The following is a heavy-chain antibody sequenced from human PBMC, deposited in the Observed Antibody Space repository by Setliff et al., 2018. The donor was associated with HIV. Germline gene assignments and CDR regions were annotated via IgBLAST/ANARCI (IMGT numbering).Heavy chain of an antibody. Sequence: GESLKISCAASGFTFSSYAMSWVRQAPGKELEWVSGVGGSGSPTYYADSVKGRFTISRDNSKTTLYMQMNSLRVEDTAIYYCAKGSSSGWDGGYVRKFDNWGQGTLVTVSS. CDR3: AKGSSSGWDGGYVRKFDN. CDR2: VGGSGSPT. D-gene: IGHD6-19*01. CDR1: GFTFSSYA. V-gene: IGHV3-23*01. J-gene: IGHJ5*02.